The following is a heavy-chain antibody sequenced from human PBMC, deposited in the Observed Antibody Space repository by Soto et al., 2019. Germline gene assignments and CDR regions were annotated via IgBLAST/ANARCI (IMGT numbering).Heavy chain of an antibody. Sequence: SVKVSCKASGGTFSSYAISWVRQAPGQGLEWMGGIIPIFGTANYAQKFQGRVTITADESTSTAYMELSSLRSEDTAVYYCARDLTTVTDDAFDIWGQGTMVTVSS. CDR3: ARDLTTVTDDAFDI. V-gene: IGHV1-69*13. CDR2: IIPIFGTA. J-gene: IGHJ3*02. D-gene: IGHD4-17*01. CDR1: GGTFSSYA.